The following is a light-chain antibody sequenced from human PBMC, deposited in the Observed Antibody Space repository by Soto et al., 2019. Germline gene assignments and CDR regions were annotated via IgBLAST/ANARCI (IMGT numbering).Light chain of an antibody. Sequence: AIQLTQSPSSLAASVGDRVTITCRASQGISRALSWYQQRPGNAPKLLIYTTSNLRSGVPSRFSASGSDTEFTLTVSSLQPEDFATYYCQQHYNYPLTFGGGTKVEIK. CDR3: QQHYNYPLT. V-gene: IGKV1-6*01. CDR2: TTS. CDR1: QGISRA. J-gene: IGKJ4*01.